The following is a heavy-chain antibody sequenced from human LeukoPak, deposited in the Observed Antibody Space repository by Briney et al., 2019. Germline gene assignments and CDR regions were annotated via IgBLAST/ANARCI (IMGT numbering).Heavy chain of an antibody. CDR3: ARKGDPAMARDDAFDI. D-gene: IGHD5-18*01. Sequence: GGSLRLSCAASGFTFSTYWMHWVRQPPGKGLEWVSYISSSGSTIYYADSVKGRFTISRDNAKNSLYLQMNSLRAEDTAVYYCARKGDPAMARDDAFDIWGQGTMVTVSS. V-gene: IGHV3-48*04. CDR2: ISSSGSTI. CDR1: GFTFSTYW. J-gene: IGHJ3*02.